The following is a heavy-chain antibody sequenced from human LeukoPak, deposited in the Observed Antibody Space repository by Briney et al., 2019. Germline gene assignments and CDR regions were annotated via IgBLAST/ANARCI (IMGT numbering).Heavy chain of an antibody. CDR3: AIAQYYYDSSGYHDAFDI. J-gene: IGHJ3*02. CDR2: IYYSGST. Sequence: SETLSLTCTVSGGSISSHYWSWIRQPPGKGLEWIGYIYYSGSTNYNPSLKSRVTISVDTSKNQFSLKLSSVTAADTAVYYCAIAQYYYDSSGYHDAFDIWGQGTMVTVSS. V-gene: IGHV4-59*11. D-gene: IGHD3-22*01. CDR1: GGSISSHY.